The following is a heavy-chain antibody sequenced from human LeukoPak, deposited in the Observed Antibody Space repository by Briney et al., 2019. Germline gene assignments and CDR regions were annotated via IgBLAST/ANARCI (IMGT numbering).Heavy chain of an antibody. D-gene: IGHD5-18*01. CDR2: ISSSGSTI. V-gene: IGHV3-48*03. CDR3: ARDKDTAIHDY. Sequence: GGSLRLSCAASGFTFSSYEMNWVRQAPGKGLEWVSYISSSGSTIYYADSVKGRFTISRDNAKNSLYLQMNSLRAEDTAVYYCARDKDTAIHDYWGQGTLVTVSS. CDR1: GFTFSSYE. J-gene: IGHJ4*02.